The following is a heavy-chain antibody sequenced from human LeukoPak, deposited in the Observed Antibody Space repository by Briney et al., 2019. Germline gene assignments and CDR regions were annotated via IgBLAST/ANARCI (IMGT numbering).Heavy chain of an antibody. J-gene: IGHJ6*03. Sequence: SQTLSLTCTVSGGSISSGGYYWSWIRQPPGKGLEWIGYIYHSGSTYYNPSLKSRVTISVDRSKNQFSLKLSSVTAADTAVYYCARAYSNCYYYMDVWGKGTTVTVSS. CDR2: IYHSGST. V-gene: IGHV4-30-2*01. CDR3: ARAYSNCYYYMDV. CDR1: GGSISSGGYY. D-gene: IGHD4-11*01.